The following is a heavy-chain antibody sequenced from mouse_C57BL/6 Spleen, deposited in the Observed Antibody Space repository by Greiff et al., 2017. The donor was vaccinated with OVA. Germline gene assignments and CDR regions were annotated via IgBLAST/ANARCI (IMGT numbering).Heavy chain of an antibody. D-gene: IGHD1-1*01. CDR1: GYTFTSYW. J-gene: IGHJ1*03. V-gene: IGHV1-61*01. Sequence: QVQLQQPGAELVRPGSSVKLSCKASGYTFTSYWMDWVKQRPGQGLEWIGNIYPSDSETHYNQKFKDKATLTVDKSSSTAYMQLSSLTSEDSAVYYCARGYYGSSSNVWGTGTTVTVSS. CDR2: IYPSDSET. CDR3: ARGYYGSSSNV.